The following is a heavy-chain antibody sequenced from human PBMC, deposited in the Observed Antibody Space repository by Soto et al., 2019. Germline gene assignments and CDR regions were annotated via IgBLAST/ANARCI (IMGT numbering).Heavy chain of an antibody. CDR2: ISWNSGSI. Sequence: SLRLSCAASGFTFDDYAMHWVRQAPGKGLEWVSGISWNSGSIGYADSVKGRFTISRDNAKNSLYLQMNGLRAEDTALYYCAKDKDDSSGYYYDYWGQGTLVTVSS. V-gene: IGHV3-9*01. J-gene: IGHJ4*02. CDR1: GFTFDDYA. D-gene: IGHD3-22*01. CDR3: AKDKDDSSGYYYDY.